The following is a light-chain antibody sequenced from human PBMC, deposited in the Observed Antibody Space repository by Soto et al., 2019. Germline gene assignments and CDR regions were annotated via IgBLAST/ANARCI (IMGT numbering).Light chain of an antibody. Sequence: EIVLTRSPGTLSWSPGERGTLSCRASQSVSSSYLAWYQQEPGQAPRLLIYGASTRATGIPDRISGSGSGTDFTLTISRLEPEDFAVYYCKNYGSSPPRMFGQGTKVDXK. J-gene: IGKJ1*01. CDR3: KNYGSSPPRM. V-gene: IGKV3-20*01. CDR1: QSVSSSY. CDR2: GAS.